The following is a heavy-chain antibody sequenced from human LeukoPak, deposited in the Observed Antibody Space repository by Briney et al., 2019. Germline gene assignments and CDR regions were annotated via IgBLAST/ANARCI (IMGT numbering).Heavy chain of an antibody. CDR3: ARRGVYCRSTSCYYFDY. V-gene: IGHV5-51*01. J-gene: IGHJ4*02. CDR2: IYPGDSDT. D-gene: IGHD2-2*01. CDR1: GYSFTSYW. Sequence: GESLKISCKGSGYSFTSYWIGWVRQLPAKGLEWMGIIYPGDSDTRYSPSVQGQVTISADKSISTAYLQWSSLKASDTAMYYCARRGVYCRSTSCYYFDYWGQGTLVTVSS.